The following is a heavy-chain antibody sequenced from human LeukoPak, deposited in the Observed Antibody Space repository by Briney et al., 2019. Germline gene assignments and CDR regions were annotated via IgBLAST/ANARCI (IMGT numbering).Heavy chain of an antibody. V-gene: IGHV3-48*03. CDR1: GFTFSSYE. D-gene: IGHD3-16*02. J-gene: IGHJ4*02. Sequence: GGSLRLSCAASGFTFSSYEMNWVRQAPRKGLEWVSYISSSGSTIYYADSVKGRFTISRDNAKNSLYLQMNSLRAEDTAVYYCARAVAFGGVIAYFDYWGQGTLVTVSS. CDR2: ISSSGSTI. CDR3: ARAVAFGGVIAYFDY.